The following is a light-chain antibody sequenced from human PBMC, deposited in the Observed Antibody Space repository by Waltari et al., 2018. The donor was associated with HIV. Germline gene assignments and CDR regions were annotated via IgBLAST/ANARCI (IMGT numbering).Light chain of an antibody. CDR2: GAS. CDR1: QSVSSSY. Sequence: EIVLTQSPGTLSLSPGERATLPCRASQSVSSSYLAWYQQKPGQAPRLLIYGASSRATGIPDRFSGSGSGTDFTLTISRLRPEDFAVYYCQQYGSSPPSTFGQGTRLEIK. CDR3: QQYGSSPPST. J-gene: IGKJ5*01. V-gene: IGKV3-20*01.